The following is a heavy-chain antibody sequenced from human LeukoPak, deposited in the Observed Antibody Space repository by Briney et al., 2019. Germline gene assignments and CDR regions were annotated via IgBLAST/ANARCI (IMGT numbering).Heavy chain of an antibody. CDR3: ARDVAGPFDY. J-gene: IGHJ4*02. D-gene: IGHD6-19*01. V-gene: IGHV4-59*01. CDR2: IYYSGST. Sequence: SETLSLTCTVSGGSISSYYWSWIRQPPGKGLEWIGYIYYSGSTNYNPSLKSRVTISVDTSKNQFSLKLSSVTAADTAVYYCARDVAGPFDYWGQGTLVTVSS. CDR1: GGSISSYY.